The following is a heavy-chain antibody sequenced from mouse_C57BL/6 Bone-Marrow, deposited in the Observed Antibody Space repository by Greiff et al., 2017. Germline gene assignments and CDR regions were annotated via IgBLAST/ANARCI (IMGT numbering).Heavy chain of an antibody. D-gene: IGHD1-1*01. CDR3: AKNGKLYYGSSSYYAMDY. J-gene: IGHJ4*01. CDR2: IWRGGST. CDR1: GFSLTSYG. Sequence: VQLQQSGPGLVQPSQSLSITCTVSGFSLTSYGVHWVRQSPGKGLEWLGVIWRGGSTDYNAAFMSRLSITKDNSKSQVFFKMNSLQADDTAIYYCAKNGKLYYGSSSYYAMDYWGQGTSVTVSS. V-gene: IGHV2-5*01.